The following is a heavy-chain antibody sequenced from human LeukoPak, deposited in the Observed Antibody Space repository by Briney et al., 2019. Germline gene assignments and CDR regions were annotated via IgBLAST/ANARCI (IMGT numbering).Heavy chain of an antibody. Sequence: KPSETLSLTCTVSGVSISSSSYYWGWIRQPPGKGLEWIGSIYYSGSTYYNPSLKSRVTISVDTSKNQFSLKLSSVTAADTAVYYCAGTFIVGAAILVVGPFDYWGQGTLVTVSS. J-gene: IGHJ4*02. V-gene: IGHV4-39*07. CDR2: IYYSGST. D-gene: IGHD1-26*01. CDR1: GVSISSSSYY. CDR3: AGTFIVGAAILVVGPFDY.